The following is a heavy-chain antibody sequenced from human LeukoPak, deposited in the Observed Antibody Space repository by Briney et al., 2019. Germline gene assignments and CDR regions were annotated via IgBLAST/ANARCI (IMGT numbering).Heavy chain of an antibody. Sequence: GGSLRLSCAASGFTFSSYGMHWVRQAPGKGLEWVAVISYDGSNKYYADSVKGRFTISRDNSKNTLYLQMNSLRAEDTAVYYCAKVGDNGIAVAGPPPPFDHWGQGTLVTVSS. V-gene: IGHV3-30*18. CDR3: AKVGDNGIAVAGPPPPFDH. D-gene: IGHD6-19*01. CDR1: GFTFSSYG. J-gene: IGHJ4*02. CDR2: ISYDGSNK.